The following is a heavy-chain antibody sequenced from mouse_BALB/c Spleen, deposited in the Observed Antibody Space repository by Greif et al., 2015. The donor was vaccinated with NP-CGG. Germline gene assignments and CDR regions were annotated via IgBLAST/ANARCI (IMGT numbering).Heavy chain of an antibody. Sequence: DVMLVESGGGLVQPGGSRKLSCAASGFTFSSFGMHWVRQAPEKGLEWVAYISSGSSTTYYADTVKGRFTISRDNPKNTLFLQMTSLRSEDTAMYYCARWEVRRYYAMDYWGQGTSVTVSS. CDR1: GFTFSSFG. CDR2: ISSGSSTT. J-gene: IGHJ4*01. D-gene: IGHD2-14*01. CDR3: ARWEVRRYYAMDY. V-gene: IGHV5-17*02.